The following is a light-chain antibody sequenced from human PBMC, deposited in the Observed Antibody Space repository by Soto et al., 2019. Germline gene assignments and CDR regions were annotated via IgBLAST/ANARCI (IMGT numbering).Light chain of an antibody. CDR1: QRIDNY. V-gene: IGKV1-39*01. CDR3: QQTYSTPFT. Sequence: IQMTQSPSSLSASVGDRVTITCRASQRIDNYLNWYHQKPGKAPKLLIYAASNLQGGVPSRFSGSGSGTDFTLTISNLQPEDFATYYCQQTYSTPFTFGPGTKVDIK. J-gene: IGKJ3*01. CDR2: AAS.